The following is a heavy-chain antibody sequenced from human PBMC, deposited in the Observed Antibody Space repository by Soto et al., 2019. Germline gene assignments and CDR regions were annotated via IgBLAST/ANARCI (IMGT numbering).Heavy chain of an antibody. V-gene: IGHV3-21*01. CDR1: AFTFSSYA. CDR2: ISSSSSYI. CDR3: ARDTGPEWASYYYYYYGMDV. Sequence: PGGSLRLSFASSAFTFSSYAMSWLRQSPGKELEWVSAISSSSSYIYYADSVKGRFTISRDNAKNSLYLQMNSLRAEDTAVYYCARDTGPEWASYYYYYYGMDVWGQGTTVTVSS. J-gene: IGHJ6*02. D-gene: IGHD2-8*02.